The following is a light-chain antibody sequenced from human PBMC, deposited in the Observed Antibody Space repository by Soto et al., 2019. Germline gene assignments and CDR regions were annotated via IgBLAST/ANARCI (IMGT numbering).Light chain of an antibody. CDR2: DAS. V-gene: IGKV1-5*01. J-gene: IGKJ1*01. CDR3: QQYNSYSPET. CDR1: QSISSW. Sequence: DIQMTQSPSTLSASVGDRVTITCRASQSISSWLAWYQQKPGKAPKLLIYDASSLESGVPSRFSGSGSGTEFTLTISSLQPDDFATYYCQQYNSYSPETLGQGTKVAIK.